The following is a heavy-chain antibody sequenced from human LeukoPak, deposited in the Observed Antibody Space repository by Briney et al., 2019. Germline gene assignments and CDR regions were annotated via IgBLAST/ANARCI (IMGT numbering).Heavy chain of an antibody. V-gene: IGHV1-69*02. CDR1: GGTFSSYT. CDR3: AKHHSMVRGVIITNVLVY. Sequence: SVKVSCKASGGTFSSYTISWVRQAPGQGLEWMGRIIPILGIANYAQKFQGRVTITADKSTSTAYMELSSLRSEDTAVYYCAKHHSMVRGVIITNVLVYWGQGTLVTVTS. D-gene: IGHD3-10*01. CDR2: IIPILGIA. J-gene: IGHJ4*02.